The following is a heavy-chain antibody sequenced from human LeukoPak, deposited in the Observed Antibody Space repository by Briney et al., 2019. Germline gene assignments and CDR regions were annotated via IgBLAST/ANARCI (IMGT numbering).Heavy chain of an antibody. CDR3: ARFTRGALYMDV. CDR1: GGSISSGSYY. V-gene: IGHV4-61*02. J-gene: IGHJ6*03. CDR2: IYTSGTT. Sequence: ASQTLSLTCTVSGGSISSGSYYWSWVRQPAGKGLEWIGRIYTSGTTNKNPSLKSRVTMSVDTSKNQFSLKVSSVTAADTAVYYCARFTRGALYMDVWGKGTTVTVSS. D-gene: IGHD1-26*01.